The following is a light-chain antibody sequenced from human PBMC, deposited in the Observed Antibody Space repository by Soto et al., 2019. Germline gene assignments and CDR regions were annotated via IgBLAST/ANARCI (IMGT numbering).Light chain of an antibody. V-gene: IGKV1-27*01. CDR2: VAS. J-gene: IGKJ4*01. CDR3: QKYNSASLT. CDR1: QGISNY. Sequence: DIQMTQSPSSRSASVGDRVTITCRASQGISNYVAWYQQKPGKVPKLLVYVASTFQSGVPSRFSGSGSGTDFTLTISSLQPEHVATYYCQKYNSASLTFGGGTKVEIK.